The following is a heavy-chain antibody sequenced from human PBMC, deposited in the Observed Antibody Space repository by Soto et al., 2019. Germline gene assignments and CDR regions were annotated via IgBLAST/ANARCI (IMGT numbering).Heavy chain of an antibody. J-gene: IGHJ5*02. Sequence: GGSLRLSCAASVFTFTSYWMHWVRQAPGKGLVWVSRMNSDGSGTSYADSVKGRFTISRDNAKNTVYLQMNSLRAEDTAVYYCAREDSWWFDPWGQGALVTVS. D-gene: IGHD2-15*01. CDR2: MNSDGSGT. V-gene: IGHV3-74*01. CDR1: VFTFTSYW. CDR3: AREDSWWFDP.